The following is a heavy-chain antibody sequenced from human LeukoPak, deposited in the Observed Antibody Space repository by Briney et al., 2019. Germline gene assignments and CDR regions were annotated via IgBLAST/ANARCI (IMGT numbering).Heavy chain of an antibody. CDR3: AKVKVVGYSTFDL. Sequence: GGSLRLSCVASGFTFSSYSMNWIRQAPGKGLEWVSGFTRNDETTSYSDSVKGRFTISRDNYKDTLYLQMNSLTAEDTAVYYCAKVKVVGYSTFDLWGQGTLVTVSP. CDR1: GFTFSSYS. V-gene: IGHV3-23*01. D-gene: IGHD3-22*01. CDR2: FTRNDETT. J-gene: IGHJ4*02.